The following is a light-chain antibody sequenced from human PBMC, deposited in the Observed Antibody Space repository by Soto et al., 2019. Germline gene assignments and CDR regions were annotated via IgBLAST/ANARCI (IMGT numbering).Light chain of an antibody. J-gene: IGLJ2*01. CDR1: SSDVGGYNY. V-gene: IGLV2-8*01. CDR3: SSYAASNNLGV. CDR2: EVS. Sequence: QSAPTQPPSASGSPGQSVTISCIGTSSDVGGYNYVSWYQQHPGKAPKLMIYEVSKRPSGVPDRFSGSKSGNTASLTVSGLQAEDEADYYCSSYAASNNLGVFGGGTKLTFL.